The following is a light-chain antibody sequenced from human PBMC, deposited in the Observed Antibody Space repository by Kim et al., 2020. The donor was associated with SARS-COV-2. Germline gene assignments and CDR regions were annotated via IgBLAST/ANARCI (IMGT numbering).Light chain of an antibody. Sequence: ASVGDSVTVTGRASQNIDNFLNWYQQKPGKAPNLLIYAASSLQSGVPSRFSGSGSGTDFTLTIGSLQPEDFATYYCQQSYSTPRTFGQGTKVDIK. V-gene: IGKV1-39*01. CDR1: QNIDNF. CDR2: AAS. J-gene: IGKJ1*01. CDR3: QQSYSTPRT.